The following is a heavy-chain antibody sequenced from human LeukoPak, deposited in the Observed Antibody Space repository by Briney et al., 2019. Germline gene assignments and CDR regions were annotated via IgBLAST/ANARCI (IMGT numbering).Heavy chain of an antibody. CDR3: ARGRIFMVRGVIKNYFDY. D-gene: IGHD3-10*01. J-gene: IGHJ4*02. Sequence: SETLSLTCGVYGGSFSDYYWSWIRQPPGKGLEWIGEINHSGSTNYNPSLKSRVTISVDTSKNQFSLKLSSVTAADTAVYCCARGRIFMVRGVIKNYFDYWGQGTLVTVSS. V-gene: IGHV4-34*01. CDR2: INHSGST. CDR1: GGSFSDYY.